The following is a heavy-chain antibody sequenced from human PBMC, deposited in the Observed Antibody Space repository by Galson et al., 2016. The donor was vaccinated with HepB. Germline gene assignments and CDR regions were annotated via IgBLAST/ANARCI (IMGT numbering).Heavy chain of an antibody. CDR3: AKDGWWSSVGYFYYYGLDV. D-gene: IGHD3-16*01. CDR1: GFTFSNYG. CDR2: ITGSGDSP. Sequence: SLRLSCAASGFTFSNYGMDWVRQAPGKGLEWVSAITGSGDSPYYADSVKGRFTISRDNSKNTLYLQMNSLRAEDTAVYYCAKDGWWSSVGYFYYYGLDVWGHGTTVTVSS. J-gene: IGHJ6*02. V-gene: IGHV3-23*01.